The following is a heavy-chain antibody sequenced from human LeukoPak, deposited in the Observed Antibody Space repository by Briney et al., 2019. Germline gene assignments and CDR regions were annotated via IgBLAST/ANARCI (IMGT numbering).Heavy chain of an antibody. V-gene: IGHV4-59*01. CDR2: VFYSGST. CDR1: GGSISSYY. J-gene: IGHJ4*02. Sequence: SETLSLTCTVSGGSISSYYWSWIRQPPGKGLEWIGYVFYSGSTNYNPSLKIRVTISVDTSKKQFSLKLSSVTAADTAVYYCARQAGDYVGVFGYWGQGTLVTVSS. CDR3: ARQAGDYVGVFGY. D-gene: IGHD4-17*01.